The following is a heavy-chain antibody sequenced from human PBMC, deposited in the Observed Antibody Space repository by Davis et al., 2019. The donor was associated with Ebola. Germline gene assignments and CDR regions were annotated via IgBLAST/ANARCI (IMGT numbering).Heavy chain of an antibody. CDR2: IWYDGSNK. D-gene: IGHD6-6*01. J-gene: IGHJ6*02. CDR3: ARELSLFGSSTYYYYGMDV. V-gene: IGHV3-33*08. Sequence: GESLKISCAASGFTFSGSAMHWVRQAPGKGLEWVAVIWYDGSNKYYADSVKGRFTISRDNSKNTLYLQMNSLRAEDTAVYYCARELSLFGSSTYYYYGMDVWGQGTTVTVSS. CDR1: GFTFSGSA.